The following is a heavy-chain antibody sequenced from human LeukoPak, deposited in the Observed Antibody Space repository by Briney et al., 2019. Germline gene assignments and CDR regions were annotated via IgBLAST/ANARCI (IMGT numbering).Heavy chain of an antibody. CDR3: TTDRVVRATYYYYGMDV. J-gene: IGHJ6*02. V-gene: IGHV3-15*01. CDR1: GFTFSNAW. D-gene: IGHD3-10*01. CDR2: IKSKTDGGTT. Sequence: GGSLRLSCAASGFTFSNAWMSWVRQAPGKGLEWVGRIKSKTDGGTTDCAAPVKGRFTISRDDSKNTLYLQMNSLKTEDTAVYYCTTDRVVRATYYYYGMDVWGQGTTVTVSS.